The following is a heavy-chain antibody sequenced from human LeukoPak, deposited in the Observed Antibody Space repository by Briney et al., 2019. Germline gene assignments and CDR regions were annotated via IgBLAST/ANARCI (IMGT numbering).Heavy chain of an antibody. D-gene: IGHD2-15*01. Sequence: SGGSLRLSCAASGFIFSHYGMHWVRQAPGKGLEWVAVISFDGSNKYYADSVKGRFTISSDNSKSTLCLQMNSLRAEDTAVYYCAKQLGYCSDGSCYFPYWGQGTLVTVSS. J-gene: IGHJ4*02. CDR3: AKQLGYCSDGSCYFPY. CDR2: ISFDGSNK. CDR1: GFIFSHYG. V-gene: IGHV3-30*18.